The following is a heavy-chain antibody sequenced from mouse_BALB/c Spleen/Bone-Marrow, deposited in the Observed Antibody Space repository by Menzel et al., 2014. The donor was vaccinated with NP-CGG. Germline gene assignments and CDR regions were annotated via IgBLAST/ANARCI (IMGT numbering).Heavy chain of an antibody. Sequence: EVKVVESGGGLVKSGGSLKLSCAASGFTFNNYGMSWVRQTPEKRLEWVATISRGGSYTFYPDSVKGRFTISRDNAKNDLYLQLSSLRSEDTALYYCARHAYYDQTEVSFVYWGQGTLVTVSA. CDR3: ARHAYYDQTEVSFVY. CDR1: GFTFNNYG. V-gene: IGHV5-9-2*01. D-gene: IGHD2-4*01. J-gene: IGHJ3*01. CDR2: ISRGGSYT.